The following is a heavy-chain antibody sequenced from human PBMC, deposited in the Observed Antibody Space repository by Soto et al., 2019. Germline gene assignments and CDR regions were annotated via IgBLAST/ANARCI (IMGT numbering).Heavy chain of an antibody. V-gene: IGHV4-39*01. CDR1: GGSISSSSYY. CDR2: IYNSGST. CDR3: ARDDTYYGMDV. Sequence: SETLSLTCSVSGGSISSSSYYWGWIRQPPGKGLEWIGSIYNSGSTYYNPSLKSRVTISVDTSKNQFSLKLNSVTAADTAVYYCARDDTYYGMDVWGQGTTVTVS. J-gene: IGHJ6*02. D-gene: IGHD3-9*01.